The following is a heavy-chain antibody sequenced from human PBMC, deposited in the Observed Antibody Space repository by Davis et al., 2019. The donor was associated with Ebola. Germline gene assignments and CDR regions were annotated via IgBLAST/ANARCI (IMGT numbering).Heavy chain of an antibody. Sequence: ASVKVSCKASGYTFTSYAMHWVRQAPGQRLEWMGWINAGNGNTKYSQKFQGRVTITRDTSASTAYMELSGLRPDDTAMYYCATYTMTPLPFDYWGQGTLVTVSS. D-gene: IGHD4-17*01. CDR2: INAGNGNT. V-gene: IGHV1-3*01. CDR3: ATYTMTPLPFDY. CDR1: GYTFTSYA. J-gene: IGHJ4*02.